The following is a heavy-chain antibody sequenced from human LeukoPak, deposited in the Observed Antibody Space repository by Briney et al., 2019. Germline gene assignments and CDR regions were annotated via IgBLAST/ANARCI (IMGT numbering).Heavy chain of an antibody. D-gene: IGHD2-2*01. CDR3: ARGGTKDIVVVPAAPFDY. J-gene: IGHJ4*02. V-gene: IGHV1-2*04. CDR2: INPNSGGT. Sequence: ASVKVSCKASGYTFTGYYMHWVRQAPGQGLEWMGWINPNSGGTNYAQKFQGWVTMTRDTSISTAYMELSRLRSDDTAVYYCARGGTKDIVVVPAAPFDYWGQGTLVTVSS. CDR1: GYTFTGYY.